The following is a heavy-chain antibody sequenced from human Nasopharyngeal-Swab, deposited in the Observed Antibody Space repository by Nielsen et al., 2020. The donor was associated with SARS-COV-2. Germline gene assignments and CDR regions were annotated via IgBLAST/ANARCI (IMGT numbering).Heavy chain of an antibody. Sequence: GGSLRLSCATSGFTFSPYTMTWVRQAPGKGLQWISYITSGNSVQYADSVRGRFTISRDNAKNSLYLQMNSLTAEDTAVYYCARLCCENSVYRPFDYRGQGAPVTVSS. D-gene: IGHD2-8*01. J-gene: IGHJ4*02. V-gene: IGHV3-48*04. CDR3: ARLCCENSVYRPFDY. CDR2: ITSGNSV. CDR1: GFTFSPYT.